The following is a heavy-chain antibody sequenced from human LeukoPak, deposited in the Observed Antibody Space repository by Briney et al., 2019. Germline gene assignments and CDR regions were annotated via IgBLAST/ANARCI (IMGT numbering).Heavy chain of an antibody. CDR2: ISSSGDII. CDR3: ARVAEAAAFDS. J-gene: IGHJ4*02. Sequence: GGSLRLSCAASGFTFSSYEMNWVRQAPGKGLEFISYISSSGDIIYYANSVKGRFTISRDNAKNSLFLQMNSLKPEDTAVYYCARVAEAAAFDSWGQGTLVTVSS. CDR1: GFTFSSYE. V-gene: IGHV3-48*03. D-gene: IGHD6-13*01.